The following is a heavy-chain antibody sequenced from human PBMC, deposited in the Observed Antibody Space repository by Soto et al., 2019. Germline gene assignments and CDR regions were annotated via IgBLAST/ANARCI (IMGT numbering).Heavy chain of an antibody. CDR3: ARDSDCHSTSCFFPPHV. Sequence: GGSLRLSCSASGFTFSDENMSWVRQVPGKGLEWVSGISGGGSYIFYADSVQGRFSISRDNPKNSLFLEMNSLRVEDTAVYYCARDSDCHSTSCFFPPHVWGQGTTVTVS. V-gene: IGHV3-21*06. CDR1: GFTFSDEN. J-gene: IGHJ6*02. D-gene: IGHD2-2*01. CDR2: ISGGGSYI.